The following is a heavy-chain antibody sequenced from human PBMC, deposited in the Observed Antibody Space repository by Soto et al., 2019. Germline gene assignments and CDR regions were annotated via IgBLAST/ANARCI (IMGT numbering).Heavy chain of an antibody. V-gene: IGHV3-30-3*01. D-gene: IGHD2-2*01. J-gene: IGHJ6*02. CDR3: AREVVGGGQNYYYYGMDV. CDR1: GFTFSIYA. Sequence: GGSLRLSCAASGFTFSIYAMHWVRQAPGKGLEWVAVISYDGSNKYYADSVKGRFTISRDNSKNTLYLQMNSLRAEDTAVYYCAREVVGGGQNYYYYGMDVWGQGTTVTVSS. CDR2: ISYDGSNK.